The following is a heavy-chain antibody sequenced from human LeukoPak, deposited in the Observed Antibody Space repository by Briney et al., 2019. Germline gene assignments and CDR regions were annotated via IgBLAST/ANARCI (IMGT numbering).Heavy chain of an antibody. Sequence: GGSLRLSCAAFGLTFSSYAMSWVGTAPGKGLEWVSAISGRGGITYYADSVKGRFTISRDNSKNTLYLQMNSVRAEDTAVYYCAKDNRRSGYDSSYFDYWGQGTLVTVSS. CDR1: GLTFSSYA. D-gene: IGHD5-12*01. CDR3: AKDNRRSGYDSSYFDY. J-gene: IGHJ4*02. V-gene: IGHV3-23*01. CDR2: ISGRGGIT.